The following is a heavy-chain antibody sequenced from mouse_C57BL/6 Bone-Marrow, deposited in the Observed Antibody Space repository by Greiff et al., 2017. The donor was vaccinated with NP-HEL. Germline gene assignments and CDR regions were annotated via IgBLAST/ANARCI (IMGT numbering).Heavy chain of an antibody. CDR2: ISDGGSYT. CDR1: GFTFSDYG. V-gene: IGHV5-4*01. Sequence: EVHLVESGGGLVKPGGSLKLSCAASGFTFSDYGMHWVRQAPEKGLEWVATISDGGSYTYYPDNVKGRFTISRDNAKNNLYLQMSHLKSEDTAMYYCARDKGYPWYFDVWGTGTTVTVSS. D-gene: IGHD2-2*01. J-gene: IGHJ1*03. CDR3: ARDKGYPWYFDV.